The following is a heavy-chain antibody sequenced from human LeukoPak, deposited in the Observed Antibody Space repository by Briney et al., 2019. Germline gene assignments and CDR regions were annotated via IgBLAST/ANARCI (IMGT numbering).Heavy chain of an antibody. Sequence: ASVKVSCKASGYTFTSYDINWVRQATGQGLEWMGWMNPNSGNTGYAQKFQGRVTMTRNTSISTAYMELSSLGSEDTAVYYCARAIRGRIAARPYYFDYWGQGTLVTVSS. CDR3: ARAIRGRIAARPYYFDY. CDR2: MNPNSGNT. CDR1: GYTFTSYD. J-gene: IGHJ4*02. V-gene: IGHV1-8*01. D-gene: IGHD6-6*01.